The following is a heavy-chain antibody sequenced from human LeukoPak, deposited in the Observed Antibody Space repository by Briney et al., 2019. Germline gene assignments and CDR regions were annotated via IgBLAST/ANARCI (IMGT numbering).Heavy chain of an antibody. CDR3: AKRTDVLTGYYNG. J-gene: IGHJ4*02. D-gene: IGHD3-9*01. CDR2: VSGSGGAT. Sequence: PGGSLRLSCAASGFTFNNYAMSWVRRAPGKGLEWVSHVSGSGGATYYADSVKGRFTISRDNSKNTLYLQMNSVRAEDTAVYYCAKRTDVLTGYYNGWGQGTLVTVSS. CDR1: GFTFNNYA. V-gene: IGHV3-23*01.